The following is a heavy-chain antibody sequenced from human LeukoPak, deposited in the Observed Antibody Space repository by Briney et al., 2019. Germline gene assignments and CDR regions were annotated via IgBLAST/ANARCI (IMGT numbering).Heavy chain of an antibody. Sequence: ASVKVSCKASGYTFTGYYMHWVRQAPGQGLEWMGWINPNSGGTNYAQKFQGRVTMTKDTSISTAYMELSRLRSDDTAVYYFARWERITIFRRMGNWFDLWGQGTLVTVSS. V-gene: IGHV1-2*02. CDR2: INPNSGGT. D-gene: IGHD3-3*01. J-gene: IGHJ5*02. CDR3: ARWERITIFRRMGNWFDL. CDR1: GYTFTGYY.